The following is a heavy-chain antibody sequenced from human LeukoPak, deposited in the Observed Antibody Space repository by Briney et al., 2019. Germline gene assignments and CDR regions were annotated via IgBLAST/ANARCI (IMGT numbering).Heavy chain of an antibody. V-gene: IGHV3-43*02. J-gene: IGHJ4*02. CDR3: AKDGGDYYDSSGYRFDY. CDR2: ISGDGGST. Sequence: GGTLRLSCAASGFTFDDYAMHWVRQAPGKGLEWVSLISGDGGSTYYADSVKGRFAISRDNSKNSLYLQMNSLRTEDTALYYCAKDGGDYYDSSGYRFDYWGQGTLVTVSS. CDR1: GFTFDDYA. D-gene: IGHD3-22*01.